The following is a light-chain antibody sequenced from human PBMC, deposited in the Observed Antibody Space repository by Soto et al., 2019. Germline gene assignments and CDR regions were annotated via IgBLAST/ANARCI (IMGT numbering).Light chain of an antibody. V-gene: IGKV4-1*01. J-gene: IGKJ3*01. CDR3: QHYYSTPFT. CDR2: WAS. Sequence: DIVMTQSPDSLAVSLGERATINCKSSQSVLYSSNNKNYLAWYHQKPGQPPKLLIYWASTRESGVPARFSGSGSGTDFTLTISSLQAEDVAVYYCQHYYSTPFTFGPGTKVDIK. CDR1: QSVLYSSNNKNY.